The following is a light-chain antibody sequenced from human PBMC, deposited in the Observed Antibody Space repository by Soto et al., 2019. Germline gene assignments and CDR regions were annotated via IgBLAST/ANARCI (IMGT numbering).Light chain of an antibody. J-gene: IGKJ2*01. Sequence: PGERATLSCRASQSVSSSYLAWYQQKPGQAPRLLIYDASFRTTGIPDRFSGSGSGTDFTLTISRLEPEDFAVYYCQPYGSSPYTFGLGTKLEIK. CDR2: DAS. V-gene: IGKV3-20*01. CDR1: QSVSSSY. CDR3: QPYGSSPYT.